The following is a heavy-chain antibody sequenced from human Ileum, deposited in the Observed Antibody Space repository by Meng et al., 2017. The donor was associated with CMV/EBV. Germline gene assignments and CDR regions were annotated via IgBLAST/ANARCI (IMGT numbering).Heavy chain of an antibody. J-gene: IGHJ3*02. CDR2: IGPSGSSM. CDR1: GFTFNEYY. V-gene: IGHV3-11*01. CDR3: AREHFTGSGCALNI. D-gene: IGHD3-10*01. Sequence: GESLKISCAASGFTFNEYYMIWIRQAPGEGLEWVSYIGPSGSSMNYADSVTGRFTISRDNAKNSLYLQMNSLRADDTAMYYCAREHFTGSGCALNIWGQGTMVTVSS.